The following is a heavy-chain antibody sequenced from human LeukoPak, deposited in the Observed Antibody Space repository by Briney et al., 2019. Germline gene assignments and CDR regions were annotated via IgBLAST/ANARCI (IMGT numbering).Heavy chain of an antibody. J-gene: IGHJ3*02. CDR2: INPNSGGT. V-gene: IGHV1-2*02. Sequence: GASVKVSCKASGYTFTDYYIHWVRQAPGQGLEWMGWINPNSGGTAYAQKFQGRVTMTTDTSIITAYMELRRLTSDDTAVYYCPRERGSYGRAFDIWGQGTMVTVSS. D-gene: IGHD1-26*01. CDR1: GYTFTDYY. CDR3: PRERGSYGRAFDI.